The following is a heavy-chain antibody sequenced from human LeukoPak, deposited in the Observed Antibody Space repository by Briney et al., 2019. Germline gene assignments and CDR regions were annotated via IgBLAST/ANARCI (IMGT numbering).Heavy chain of an antibody. D-gene: IGHD4-17*01. Sequence: PGGSLRLSCAASGFTFSSYGMHWVRQAPGKGLEWVAFIRYDGSNKYYADSVKGRFTISRDNSKNTLYLQMNSLRVEDTAVYYCASSDGDYEIGIGYWGQGTLVIVST. J-gene: IGHJ4*02. CDR2: IRYDGSNK. CDR1: GFTFSSYG. CDR3: ASSDGDYEIGIGY. V-gene: IGHV3-30*02.